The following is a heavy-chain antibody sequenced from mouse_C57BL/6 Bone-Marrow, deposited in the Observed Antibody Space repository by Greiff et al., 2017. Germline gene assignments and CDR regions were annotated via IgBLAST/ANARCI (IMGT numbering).Heavy chain of an antibody. D-gene: IGHD1-1*01. J-gene: IGHJ3*01. Sequence: QVQLQQPGAELVKPGASVKVSCKASGYTFTSYWMHWVKQRPGQGLEWIGRIHPNSGSTNYNEKFKSKATLTVDKSSSTAYMQLSSLTSEDSAVYYCARSLYYGSSFSPFAYWGQGTLVTVSA. V-gene: IGHV1-64*01. CDR1: GYTFTSYW. CDR3: ARSLYYGSSFSPFAY. CDR2: IHPNSGST.